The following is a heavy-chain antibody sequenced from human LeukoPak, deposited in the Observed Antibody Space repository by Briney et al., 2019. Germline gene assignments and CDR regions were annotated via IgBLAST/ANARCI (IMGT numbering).Heavy chain of an antibody. CDR1: GGSFSGYY. V-gene: IGHV4-34*01. Sequence: PSETLSLTCAVYGGSFSGYYWSWIRQSPGRGLEWIGEITRGGSTDYNPSLKSRVTISIDTSKNQFSLKLSSVTAADTAVYYCARGDGSGSYYGGYWGQGTLVTVSS. D-gene: IGHD3-10*01. J-gene: IGHJ4*02. CDR2: ITRGGST. CDR3: ARGDGSGSYYGGY.